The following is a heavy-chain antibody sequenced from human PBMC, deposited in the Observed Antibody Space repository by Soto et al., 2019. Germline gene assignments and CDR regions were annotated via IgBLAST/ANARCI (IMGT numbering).Heavy chain of an antibody. CDR2: IYYSGST. J-gene: IGHJ4*02. D-gene: IGHD4-4*01. CDR3: ARHFALHRDLSNYYFDY. CDR1: GGSISSSSYY. V-gene: IGHV4-39*01. Sequence: SETLSLTCTVSGGSISSSSYYWGWIRQPPGKGLEWIGSIYYSGSTYYNPSLKSRVTISVDTSKNQFSLKLSSVTAADTVVYYCARHFALHRDLSNYYFDYWGQGTLVTVSS.